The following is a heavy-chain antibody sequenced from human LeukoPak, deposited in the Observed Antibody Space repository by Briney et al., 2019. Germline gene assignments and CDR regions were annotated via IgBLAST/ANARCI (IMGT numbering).Heavy chain of an antibody. Sequence: SVTLSLTRAVSVASLHSHYWCWLRQPAGKGLEWIGLIYTSGSTNYNPSLKSRVTISVDTSKNQFSLKLSSVTAADTAVYYCARREYCSGGSSYSVWFDPWGQGTLVTVSS. CDR3: ARREYCSGGSSYSVWFDP. CDR1: VASLHSHY. CDR2: IYTSGST. D-gene: IGHD2-15*01. V-gene: IGHV4-59*10. J-gene: IGHJ5*02.